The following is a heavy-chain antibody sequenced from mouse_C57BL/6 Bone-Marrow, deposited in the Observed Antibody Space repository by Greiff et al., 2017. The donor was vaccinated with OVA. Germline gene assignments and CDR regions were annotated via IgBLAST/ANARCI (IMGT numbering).Heavy chain of an antibody. J-gene: IGHJ3*01. Sequence: VQLQQSGPGLVAPSQSLSITCTVSGFSLTSYAISWVRQPPGKGLEWLGVIWTGGGTNYNSALKSRLSISKDNSKSQVFLKMNSLQTDDTARYYCASHYYSNYEGFAYWGQGTLVTVSA. CDR2: IWTGGGT. V-gene: IGHV2-9-1*01. CDR1: GFSLTSYA. CDR3: ASHYYSNYEGFAY. D-gene: IGHD2-5*01.